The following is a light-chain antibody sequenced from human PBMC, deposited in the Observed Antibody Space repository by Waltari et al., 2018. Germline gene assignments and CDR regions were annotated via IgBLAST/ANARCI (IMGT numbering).Light chain of an antibody. CDR3: TSYTSRHTLV. CDR2: DVN. CDR1: SLDVGGYDF. V-gene: IGLV2-14*01. J-gene: IGLJ1*01. Sequence: QSALTQPASVSGSPGQSITISCTGSSLDVGGYDFVSWYRQPPGKAPKDVIFDVNNRPSGVSDRVSGSKSGNTASLTISGLQAEDEGDYYCTSYTSRHTLVFGGGTKVTVL.